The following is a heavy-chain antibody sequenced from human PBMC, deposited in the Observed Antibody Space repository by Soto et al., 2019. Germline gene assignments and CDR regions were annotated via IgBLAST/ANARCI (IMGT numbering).Heavy chain of an antibody. CDR3: ARGVDYGDYAVDY. J-gene: IGHJ4*02. D-gene: IGHD4-17*01. V-gene: IGHV3-33*01. Sequence: QVQLVESGGGVVQPGRSLRLSCAASGFTFSTYGMHWVRQAPGKGLEWVAVIWYDGSNKYYAEFVKGRFTISRDNSMNTLYLQMNSLRAEDTAVYYCARGVDYGDYAVDYWGQGTLVTVSS. CDR2: IWYDGSNK. CDR1: GFTFSTYG.